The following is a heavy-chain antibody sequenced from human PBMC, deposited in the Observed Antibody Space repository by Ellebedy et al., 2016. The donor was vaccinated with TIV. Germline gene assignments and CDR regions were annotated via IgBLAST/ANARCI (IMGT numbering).Heavy chain of an antibody. D-gene: IGHD1-26*01. V-gene: IGHV4-4*07. CDR1: GGSISSYY. J-gene: IGHJ6*02. CDR3: ARDPFLSIVGARGMDV. Sequence: MPGGSLRLSCTVSGGSISSYYWSWIRQPAGKGLEWIGRIYTSGSTNYNPSLKSRVTMSVDTSKNQFSLKLSSVTAADTAVYYCARDPFLSIVGARGMDVWGQGTTVTVSS. CDR2: IYTSGST.